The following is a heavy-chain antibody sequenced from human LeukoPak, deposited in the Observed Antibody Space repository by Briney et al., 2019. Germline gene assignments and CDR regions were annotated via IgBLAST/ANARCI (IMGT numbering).Heavy chain of an antibody. J-gene: IGHJ4*02. D-gene: IGHD3-3*01. Sequence: LTGGSLRLSCAASGFTFSSYEMNWVRQAPGKGLEWVSYISSSGSTIYYADSVKGRFTISRDNSKNTLYLQMNSLRAEDTAVYYYAKEGSIFGVVIRPYYFDYWGQGTLVTVSS. CDR1: GFTFSSYE. CDR3: AKEGSIFGVVIRPYYFDY. CDR2: ISSSGSTI. V-gene: IGHV3-48*03.